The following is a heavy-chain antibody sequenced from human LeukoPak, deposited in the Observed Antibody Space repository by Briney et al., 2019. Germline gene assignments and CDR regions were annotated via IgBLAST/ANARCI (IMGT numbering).Heavy chain of an antibody. Sequence: PSETLSLTCGVQGDSLGGFYWSWIRQSPGKGLEWIGEIHQSGSGNRNPPLKSRITLSVDATKNQLSLNLASVTAADTATYYCARGTYGSSYFQYWGQGILVTVSS. V-gene: IGHV4-34*01. CDR2: IHQSGSG. CDR1: GDSLGGFY. J-gene: IGHJ4*02. CDR3: ARGTYGSSYFQY. D-gene: IGHD6-13*01.